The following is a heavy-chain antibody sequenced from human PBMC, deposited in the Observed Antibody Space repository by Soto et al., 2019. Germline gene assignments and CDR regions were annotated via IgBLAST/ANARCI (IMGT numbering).Heavy chain of an antibody. V-gene: IGHV3-53*02. J-gene: IGHJ6*02. D-gene: IGHD3-10*01. CDR3: ARDPSMVRDYYYYGMDV. CDR2: IYSGGST. CDR1: GFTVSSNY. Sequence: EVQLVETGGGLIQPGGSLRLSCAASGFTVSSNYMSWVRQAPGKGLEWVSVIYSGGSTYYADSVKGRFTISRDNSKNTLYLQMNSLRAEDTAVYYCARDPSMVRDYYYYGMDVWGQGTTVTVSS.